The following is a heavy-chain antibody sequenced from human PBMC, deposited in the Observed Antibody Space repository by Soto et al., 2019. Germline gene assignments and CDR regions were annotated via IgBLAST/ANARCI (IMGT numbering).Heavy chain of an antibody. CDR3: ARRIPVGGYNWFDP. V-gene: IGHV6-1*01. J-gene: IGHJ5*02. D-gene: IGHD2-2*02. CDR1: PDNISIDSAA. Sequence: SQTLSLTCAISPDNISIDSAACNWIRQSPSRCLGWLGRTYYRARCSSDYSEAVKGRITISPDTSKNQFSLPPNAVTPEDTAVYFCARRIPVGGYNWFDPWGQGTQVTVSS. CDR2: TYYRARCSS.